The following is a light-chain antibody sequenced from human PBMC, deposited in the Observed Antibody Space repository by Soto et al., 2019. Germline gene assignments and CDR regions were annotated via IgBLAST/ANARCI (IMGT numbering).Light chain of an antibody. J-gene: IGLJ1*01. Sequence: SYELTQPPSVSVAPGKTARITCGGNNIGSKSVPWYQQKPGQAPVLVIYYDSDRPSGIPERFSGSNSGNTATLTISRVEAGDEADYYCQVWDSSSDHHDVFGTGTKVTVL. CDR2: YDS. V-gene: IGLV3-21*04. CDR1: NIGSKS. CDR3: QVWDSSSDHHDV.